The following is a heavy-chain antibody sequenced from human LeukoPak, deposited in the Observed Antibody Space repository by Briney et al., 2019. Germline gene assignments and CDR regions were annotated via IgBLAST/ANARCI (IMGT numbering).Heavy chain of an antibody. CDR3: ARRLGGAAVDAFDI. CDR2: IYYSGST. D-gene: IGHD6-13*01. J-gene: IGHJ3*02. Sequence: SETLSLTCTVSGGSISSYYWSWIRQPPGKGLEWIGYIYYSGSTNFNPSLKSRVTISVDTSKNQFSLKLSSVTAADTAVYYCARRLGGAAVDAFDIWAKGQWSPSLQ. CDR1: GGSISSYY. V-gene: IGHV4-59*08.